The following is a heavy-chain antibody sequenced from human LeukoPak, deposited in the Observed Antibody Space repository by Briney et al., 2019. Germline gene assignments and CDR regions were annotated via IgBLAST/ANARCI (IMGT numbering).Heavy chain of an antibody. D-gene: IGHD3-22*01. V-gene: IGHV3-30*18. CDR1: GFTFSDYY. J-gene: IGHJ4*02. CDR3: AKDANYYDSSGSYFDY. CDR2: ISYDGSNK. Sequence: PGGSLRLSCAASGFTFSDYYMSWVRQAPGKGLEWVAVISYDGSNKYYADSVKGRFTISRDNSKNTLYLQMNSLRAEDTAVYYCAKDANYYDSSGSYFDYWGQGALVTVSS.